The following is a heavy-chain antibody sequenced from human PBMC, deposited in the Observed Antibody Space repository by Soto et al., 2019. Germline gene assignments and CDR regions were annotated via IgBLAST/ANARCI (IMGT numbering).Heavy chain of an antibody. V-gene: IGHV1-69*13. Sequence: SVKVSCKASGGTFSSYAISWVRQAPGQGLEWMGGIIPIFGTANYAQKFQGRVTITADESTSTAYMELSSLRSEDTAVYYCARSQGYCSGGSCYFNWFDPWGQGTLVTV. D-gene: IGHD2-15*01. CDR2: IIPIFGTA. CDR3: ARSQGYCSGGSCYFNWFDP. J-gene: IGHJ5*02. CDR1: GGTFSSYA.